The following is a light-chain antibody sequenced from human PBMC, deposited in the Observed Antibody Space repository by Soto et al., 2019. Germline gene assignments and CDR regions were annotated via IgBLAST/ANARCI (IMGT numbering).Light chain of an antibody. Sequence: DIQMTHAPSTLSASVGDRLSITCRASQSIGSWLAWYQQKPGKAPKLLIYDGTTLESGVPSRFSGSESDTEFTLNINSLQSDDFATYYCQSGTFGQGTKVDIK. CDR1: QSIGSW. CDR2: DGT. CDR3: QSGT. J-gene: IGKJ1*01. V-gene: IGKV1-5*01.